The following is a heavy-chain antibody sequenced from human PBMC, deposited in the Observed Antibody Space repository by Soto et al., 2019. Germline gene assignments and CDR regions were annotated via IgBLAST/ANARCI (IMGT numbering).Heavy chain of an antibody. Sequence: PSETLSLTSTVSGGSISSSSYYWGWIPKPPGKGLEWIWSIYYSGSTYYNTSPKRRVTISVDTSKNQFSLQLSSVTAADTAVYYCAQPPGGGDYYYGMDVWGQGTTVTVSS. CDR3: AQPPGGGDYYYGMDV. D-gene: IGHD3-16*01. J-gene: IGHJ6*02. CDR1: GGSISSSSYY. V-gene: IGHV4-39*01. CDR2: IYYSGST.